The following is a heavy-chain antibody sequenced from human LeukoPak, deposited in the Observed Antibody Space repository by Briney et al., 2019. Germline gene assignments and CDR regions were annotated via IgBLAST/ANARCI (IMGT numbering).Heavy chain of an antibody. CDR3: ARRKGISSSWSRYFDL. CDR1: GGSISSSSYY. Sequence: SETLSLTCTVSGGSISSSSYYWGWIRQPPGKGLEWIGSIYYSGSTYYNPSLKSRVTISVDTSKNQFSLKLSSVTAADTAVYYCARRKGISSSWSRYFDLWGRGTLVTASS. J-gene: IGHJ2*01. D-gene: IGHD6-13*01. CDR2: IYYSGST. V-gene: IGHV4-39*01.